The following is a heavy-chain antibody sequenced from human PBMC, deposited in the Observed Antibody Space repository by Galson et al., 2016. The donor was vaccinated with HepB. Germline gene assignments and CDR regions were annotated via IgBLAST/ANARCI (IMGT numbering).Heavy chain of an antibody. J-gene: IGHJ5*02. CDR1: GFNFGAYS. V-gene: IGHV3-48*02. CDR3: ARHSRPELGIEPPGTRWFDP. CDR2: ISNTRSVI. Sequence: SLRLSCAASGFNFGAYSMNWVRQAPGKGLEWISYISNTRSVIHYADSVKGRFTISRDNVNNSLYLQMNSLRDEDTAVYYCARHSRPELGIEPPGTRWFDPWGQGTLVTVPS. D-gene: IGHD6-13*01.